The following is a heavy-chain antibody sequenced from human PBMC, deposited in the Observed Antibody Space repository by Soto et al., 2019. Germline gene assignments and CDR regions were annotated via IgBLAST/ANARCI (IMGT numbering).Heavy chain of an antibody. CDR2: ISPGSRYP. D-gene: IGHD2-15*01. CDR3: VRGGGGGLFDP. J-gene: IGHJ5*02. V-gene: IGHV3-11*06. CDR1: GFTFGDSY. Sequence: PGGSLSLSCAGSGFTFGDSYRSWIRQAPGKGLEWLSYISPGSRYPAYADSVKGRFTISRDNAKRSLYLQMMSLTAEDTAIYYCVRGGGGGLFDPWGQGTMVTVSS.